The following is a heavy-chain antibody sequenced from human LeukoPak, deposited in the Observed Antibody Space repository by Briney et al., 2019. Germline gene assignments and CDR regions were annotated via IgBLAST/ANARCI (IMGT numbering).Heavy chain of an antibody. CDR1: GDSISNYY. J-gene: IGHJ4*02. CDR2: IYTSGST. Sequence: SETLSLTCTVSGDSISNYYWSWIRQPAGKGLEWIGRIYTSGSTNYNPSLKSRVTMSVDTSKNQFSLKLSSVTAADTAVYYCARLSPYYYDSSGYYRDWGQGTLVTVSS. V-gene: IGHV4-4*07. D-gene: IGHD3-22*01. CDR3: ARLSPYYYDSSGYYRD.